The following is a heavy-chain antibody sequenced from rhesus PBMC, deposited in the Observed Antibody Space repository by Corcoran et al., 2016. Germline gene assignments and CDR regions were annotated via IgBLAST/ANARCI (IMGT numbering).Heavy chain of an antibody. Sequence: QVQLVQSGAEVKKPGASVKVSCKASGFTFGSYAISWVRQAPGQGLEWMGMIIPLFGITNYAEKSQSRVTITAETSTSTAYMELSSLRSEDTAVYYCARGLERRYYYGLDSWGQGVVVTVSS. V-gene: IGHV1-198*02. CDR3: ARGLERRYYYGLDS. CDR1: GFTFGSYA. J-gene: IGHJ6*01. D-gene: IGHD1-7*02. CDR2: IIPLFGIT.